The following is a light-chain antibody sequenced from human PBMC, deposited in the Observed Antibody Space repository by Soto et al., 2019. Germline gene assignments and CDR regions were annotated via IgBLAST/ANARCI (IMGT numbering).Light chain of an antibody. CDR1: SSDVGGYNY. CDR2: DVS. J-gene: IGLJ2*01. V-gene: IGLV2-14*01. CDR3: SSYTSSSTRV. Sequence: QSALTQPASVSGSPGQSITISCTGTSSDVGGYNYVSRYQQHPGKAHKLMIYDVSNRPSVVSNRFSGSKSGNTASLTISGLQADDEAYYYCSSYTSSSTRVFGGGTKVTVL.